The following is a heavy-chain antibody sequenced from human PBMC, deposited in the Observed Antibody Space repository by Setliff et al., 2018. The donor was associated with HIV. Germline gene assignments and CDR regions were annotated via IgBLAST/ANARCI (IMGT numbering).Heavy chain of an antibody. CDR2: ISYTGIT. CDR3: ARRAVQDGSITSSNWFDP. CDR1: GGSISRGSYS. J-gene: IGHJ5*02. D-gene: IGHD2-2*01. V-gene: IGHV4-39*01. Sequence: PSETLSLTCTVSGGSISRGSYSWGWIRQPPGKGLEWIGSISYTGITNYNPSLKSRVTISVDTSQNQFSLKLTSVTAADTAVYYCARRAVQDGSITSSNWFDPWGQGPRSPSPQ.